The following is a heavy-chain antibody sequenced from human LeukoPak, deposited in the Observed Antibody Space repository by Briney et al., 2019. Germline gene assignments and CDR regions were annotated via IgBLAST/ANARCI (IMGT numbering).Heavy chain of an antibody. CDR1: GGSINSFY. CDR2: IYYTGST. V-gene: IGHV4-59*01. Sequence: PSETLSLTCTVSGGSINSFYWNWIRQPPGKGLEWIGYIYYTGSTNYNPSLKSRVTISVDTSKNQFSLKVSSVTAADTAVYYCARGSVLLSMDVWGKGTTVTISS. D-gene: IGHD3-10*01. CDR3: ARGSVLLSMDV. J-gene: IGHJ6*03.